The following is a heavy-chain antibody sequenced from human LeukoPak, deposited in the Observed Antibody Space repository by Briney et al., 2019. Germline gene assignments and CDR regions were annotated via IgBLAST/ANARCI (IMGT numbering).Heavy chain of an antibody. V-gene: IGHV4-59*08. Sequence: PSETLSLTCTVSGGSISSYYWSWIRQPPGKGLEWIGYIYYSGSTNYNPSLKSRVTISVDTSKNQFSLKLSSVTAADTAVYYCARRAGVAVAGTWDYYYGIGVWGQGTTVTVSS. J-gene: IGHJ6*02. CDR1: GGSISSYY. CDR2: IYYSGST. CDR3: ARRAGVAVAGTWDYYYGIGV. D-gene: IGHD6-19*01.